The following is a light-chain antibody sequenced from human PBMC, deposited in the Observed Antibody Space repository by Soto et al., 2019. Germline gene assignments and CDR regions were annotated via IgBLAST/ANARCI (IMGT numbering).Light chain of an antibody. CDR2: AAS. V-gene: IGKV1-16*01. CDR1: QDISNN. J-gene: IGKJ4*01. Sequence: DIQMTQSPSSLSASVGDRVTFTCRASQDISNNLAWFQQKPGKAPKSLISAASSLQSGVPSRFSGSGSGTDVTLTINNLQPEDFGSYYCQQYHNDPVTFGGGTKVEIK. CDR3: QQYHNDPVT.